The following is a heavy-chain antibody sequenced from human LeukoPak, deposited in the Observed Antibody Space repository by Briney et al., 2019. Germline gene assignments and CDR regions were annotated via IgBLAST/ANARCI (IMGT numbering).Heavy chain of an antibody. CDR1: GFTFSSYG. D-gene: IGHD1-26*01. J-gene: IGHJ3*02. Sequence: GGSLRLSCAASGFTFSSYGMHWVRQAPGKGLEWVAVIWYDGSNKYYADSVKGRFAISRDNSKNTLYLQMNSLRAEDTAVYYCAKGRWEVNLSDAFDIWGQGTLVTVSS. CDR3: AKGRWEVNLSDAFDI. CDR2: IWYDGSNK. V-gene: IGHV3-33*06.